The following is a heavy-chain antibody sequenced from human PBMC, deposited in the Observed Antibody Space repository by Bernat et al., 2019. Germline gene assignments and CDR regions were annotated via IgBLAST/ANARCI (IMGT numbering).Heavy chain of an antibody. CDR2: ISYDGSNK. V-gene: IGHV3-30-3*01. J-gene: IGHJ4*02. D-gene: IGHD1-26*01. CDR1: GFTFSSYA. CDR3: ARDPTRELPYYFDY. Sequence: QVQLVESGGGVVQPGRSLRLSCAASGFTFSSYAMHWVRQAPGKGLEWVAVISYDGSNKYYADSVKGRFTISRDNSKNTLYLQMNSLRAEDTAVYYCARDPTRELPYYFDYWGQGTLVTVSS.